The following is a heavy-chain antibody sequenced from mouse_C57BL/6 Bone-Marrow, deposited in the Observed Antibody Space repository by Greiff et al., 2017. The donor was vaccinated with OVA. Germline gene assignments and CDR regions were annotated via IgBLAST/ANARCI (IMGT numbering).Heavy chain of an antibody. V-gene: IGHV1-55*01. Sequence: QVQLQQPGAELVKPGASVKMSCKASGYTFTSYWITWVKQRPGQGLEWIGDIYPGSGSTNYNEKFKSKATLTVDTSSSTAYMQLSSLTSEDAAVYYCARAWDWYFDVWGTGTTVTVSS. J-gene: IGHJ1*03. CDR1: GYTFTSYW. CDR3: ARAWDWYFDV. CDR2: IYPGSGST. D-gene: IGHD4-1*01.